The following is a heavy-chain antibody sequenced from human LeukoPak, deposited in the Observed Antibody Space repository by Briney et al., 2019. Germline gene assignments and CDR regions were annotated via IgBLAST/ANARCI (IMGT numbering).Heavy chain of an antibody. CDR3: AVGISATGGG. Sequence: GGSLRLSCAASGFTFSTYWMHWVRQVPGKGLVWVSRINSDGSITTYADSVKGRFTISRDNAKNTLYLQMNSLRVEDTAVYYCAVGISATGGGWGQGTMVTVSS. CDR1: GFTFSTYW. D-gene: IGHD6-13*01. J-gene: IGHJ3*01. V-gene: IGHV3-74*01. CDR2: INSDGSIT.